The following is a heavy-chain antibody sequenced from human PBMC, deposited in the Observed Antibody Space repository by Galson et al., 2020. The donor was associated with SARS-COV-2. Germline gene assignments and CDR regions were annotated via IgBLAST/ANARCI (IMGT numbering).Heavy chain of an antibody. D-gene: IGHD6-19*01. V-gene: IGHV2-70*11. Sequence: ESGPTLVKPTQTLTLTCTFSGFSLSSRGMCVSWIRQPPGKALEWLARIDWDNNKYYNTSLKTRLTISKDTSKNQVVLTMTNMDPVDTATCYCGRIVSRGVADTGRRGAFDIWGQGTMVTVSS. CDR1: GFSLSSRGMC. CDR2: IDWDNNK. J-gene: IGHJ3*02. CDR3: GRIVSRGVADTGRRGAFDI.